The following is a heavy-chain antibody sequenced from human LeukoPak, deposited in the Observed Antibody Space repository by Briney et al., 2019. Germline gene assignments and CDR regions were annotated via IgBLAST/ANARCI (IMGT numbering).Heavy chain of an antibody. Sequence: PGGSLGLSCAASGLTFSSYTMDWVRQAPGKGLEWVSYISSTSSTIYYADSVKGRFTISRDNAKNSLYLQMNSLRDEDTAVYYCARGRSAAGPLHYFDSWGQGTLVTVSS. CDR2: ISSTSSTI. D-gene: IGHD6-13*01. CDR3: ARGRSAAGPLHYFDS. CDR1: GLTFSSYT. V-gene: IGHV3-48*02. J-gene: IGHJ4*02.